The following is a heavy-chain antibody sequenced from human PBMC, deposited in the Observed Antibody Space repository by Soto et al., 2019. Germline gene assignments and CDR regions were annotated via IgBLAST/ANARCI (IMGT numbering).Heavy chain of an antibody. J-gene: IGHJ6*03. D-gene: IGHD3-16*01. CDR1: GFTFGTYA. CDR2: ISGSGRTT. CDR3: AKSRGPSYSYYYMDV. V-gene: IGHV3-23*01. Sequence: EVQLLESGGGLVQPGGSLRLSCAASGFTFGTYAMKWLRQAPGRGLECVSFISGSGRTTYYAESVKGRFTVSRDNSKSTMYLQMNSLRAEDTALYYCAKSRGPSYSYYYMDVWGKGTTVTVSS.